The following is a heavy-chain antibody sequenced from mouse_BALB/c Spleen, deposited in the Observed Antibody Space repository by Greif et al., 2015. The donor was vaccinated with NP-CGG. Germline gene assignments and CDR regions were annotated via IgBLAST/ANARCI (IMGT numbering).Heavy chain of an antibody. D-gene: IGHD2-14*01. V-gene: IGHV2-2*02. J-gene: IGHJ3*01. CDR3: ARNRGYRYDAWFAY. CDR1: GFSLTSYG. Sequence: QVQLQQSGPGLVQPSQSLSITCTVSGFSLTSYGVHWVRQSPGKGLEWLGVIWSGGSTDYNAAFISRLSISKDNSKSXVFFKMNSLQANDTAIYYCARNRGYRYDAWFAYWGQGTLVTVSA. CDR2: IWSGGST.